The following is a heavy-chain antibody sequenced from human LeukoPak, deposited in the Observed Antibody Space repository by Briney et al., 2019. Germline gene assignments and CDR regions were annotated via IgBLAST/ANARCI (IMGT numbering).Heavy chain of an antibody. CDR3: ARHDYGDYDWYFDL. J-gene: IGHJ2*01. CDR2: ISGGSGYI. CDR1: GFTFSSYS. V-gene: IGHV3-21*01. Sequence: PGGSLRLSCAASGFTFSSYSMNWVRQTLAKGLEWVSSISGGSGYIYYADSVKGRFTISRDNAKSSLYLQMNSLRAEDTAVYYCARHDYGDYDWYFDLWGRGTLVTVSS. D-gene: IGHD4-17*01.